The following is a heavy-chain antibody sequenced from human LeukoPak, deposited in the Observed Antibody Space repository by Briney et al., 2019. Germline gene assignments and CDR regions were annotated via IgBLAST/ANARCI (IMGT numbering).Heavy chain of an antibody. CDR3: ARDDYGDYDYFHH. Sequence: SETLSLTCTVSGGSISSYYWRWIRQPPGKGLEWIGYIYYSGSTNYNPSLKSRVTISVDTPENQISLKLSSAAAADTAVYYCARDDYGDYDYFHHWGQGTLVTVSS. V-gene: IGHV4-59*01. CDR1: GGSISSYY. CDR2: IYYSGST. D-gene: IGHD4-17*01. J-gene: IGHJ1*01.